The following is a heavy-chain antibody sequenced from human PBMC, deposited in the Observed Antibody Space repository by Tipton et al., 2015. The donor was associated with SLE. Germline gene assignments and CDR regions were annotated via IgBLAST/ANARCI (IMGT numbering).Heavy chain of an antibody. CDR1: GGSISSSSYY. Sequence: TLSLTCTVSGGSISSSSYYWGWIRQPPGKGLEWIGSIYYSGSTYYNPSLKSRVTISVDTSKNQFSLKLSSVTAADTAVYYCARSAMDYDYVWGTGDWFDPWGQGTLVTASS. D-gene: IGHD3-16*01. CDR3: ARSAMDYDYVWGTGDWFDP. J-gene: IGHJ5*02. V-gene: IGHV4-39*01. CDR2: IYYSGST.